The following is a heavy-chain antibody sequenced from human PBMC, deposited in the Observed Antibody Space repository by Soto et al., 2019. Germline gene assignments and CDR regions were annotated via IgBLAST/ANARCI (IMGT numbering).Heavy chain of an antibody. D-gene: IGHD6-13*01. CDR2: ISGSGGST. CDR3: AKDQGSSWYEIDY. J-gene: IGHJ4*02. V-gene: IGHV3-23*01. Sequence: EVPLLESGGGLVQPGGSLRLSCAASGFTFSNYAVTWVRQAPGKGLEWVSTISGSGGSTYYADSVKGRFTISRDNSKNTLYLQMNSLRAEDTAVYDCAKDQGSSWYEIDYWGQGTRVTVSS. CDR1: GFTFSNYA.